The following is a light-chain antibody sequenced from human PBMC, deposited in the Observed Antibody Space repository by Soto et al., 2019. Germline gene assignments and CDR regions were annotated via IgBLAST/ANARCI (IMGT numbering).Light chain of an antibody. CDR1: QSVSTF. Sequence: EIVLTQFPATLSLSPGERATLSCRASQSVSTFLAWYQQKPGQAPRLVVYDASKRATGIPARFSGSGSGTDFTLTISSLEHEDFAVYYCQQRSSWRVTFGGGTKVEIK. CDR2: DAS. CDR3: QQRSSWRVT. V-gene: IGKV3-11*01. J-gene: IGKJ4*01.